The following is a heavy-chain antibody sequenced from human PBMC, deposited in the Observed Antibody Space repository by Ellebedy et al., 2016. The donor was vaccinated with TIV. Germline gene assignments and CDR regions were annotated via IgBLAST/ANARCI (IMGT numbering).Heavy chain of an antibody. CDR2: INQDGSQA. CDR3: ATMGSGYVAS. D-gene: IGHD3-22*01. CDR1: GFTFSGYW. J-gene: IGHJ4*02. Sequence: GESLKISCLGSGFTFSGYWMIWVRQAPGKGLEWVANINQDGSQAFYVDSVKGRFTISRDNAKTSLYLEMNNLRAEDTALYYCATMGSGYVASWGQGTRVTVSS. V-gene: IGHV3-7*01.